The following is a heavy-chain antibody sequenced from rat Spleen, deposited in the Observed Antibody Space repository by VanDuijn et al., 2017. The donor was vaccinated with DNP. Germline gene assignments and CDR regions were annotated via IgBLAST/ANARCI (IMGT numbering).Heavy chain of an antibody. CDR1: GFSLTSYT. V-gene: IGHV2-6*01. J-gene: IGHJ4*01. CDR3: ARSLATVAPTGAMDV. D-gene: IGHD1-11*01. Sequence: QVQLKESGPGLVQPSQTLSLTCTVSGFSLTSYTVTWVRQPPGKVLEWIAAILSGGSTYYNSALKSRLSLRRHTSKSKVLLKMSSVQAEDTASAFCARSLATVAPTGAMDVWGQGISVIVSS. CDR2: ILSGGST.